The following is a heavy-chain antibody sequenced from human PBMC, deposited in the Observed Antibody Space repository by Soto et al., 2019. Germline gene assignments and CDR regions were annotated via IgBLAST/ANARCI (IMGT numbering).Heavy chain of an antibody. CDR1: GNTFTNYY. CDR3: ARDRRDCRSSYRGHHTSDY. Sequence: GASVKGSCKASGNTFTNYYINWGRPAPGQRVWWMGIINPTGGSTNYAQKFQGRVTITADKSTSTAYMELSSLRSEDTAVYYCARDRRDCRSSYRGHHTSDYRGQGTLVTVSS. CDR2: INPTGGST. J-gene: IGHJ4*02. D-gene: IGHD2-21*02. V-gene: IGHV1-46*01.